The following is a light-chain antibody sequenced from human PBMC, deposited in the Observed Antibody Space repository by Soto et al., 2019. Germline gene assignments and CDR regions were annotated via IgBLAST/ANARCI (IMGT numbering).Light chain of an antibody. Sequence: QSALTQPPSVSGAPGQRVTIFCTGTTSNIGAGYDVHWYQQLPGTAPKLVIYGNINRPSGVPDRFSGSQSGTSASLAITGLQAEDEADYYCQSYDSNLSGVLFGGGTQLTVL. CDR3: QSYDSNLSGVL. CDR1: TSNIGAGYD. V-gene: IGLV1-40*01. CDR2: GNI. J-gene: IGLJ2*01.